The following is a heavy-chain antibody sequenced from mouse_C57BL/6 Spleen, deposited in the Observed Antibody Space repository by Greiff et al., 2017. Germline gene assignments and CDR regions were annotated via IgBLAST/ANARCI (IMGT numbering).Heavy chain of an antibody. J-gene: IGHJ2*01. Sequence: QVQLKQSGAELAKPGASVKLSCKASGYTFTSYWMHWVKQRPGQGLEWIGYINPSSGYTKYNQKFKDKATLTADKSSSTAYMQLSSLTYEYSAVYYCAKGAAQVPFDYWGQGTTLTVSS. V-gene: IGHV1-7*01. CDR2: INPSSGYT. D-gene: IGHD3-2*02. CDR3: AKGAAQVPFDY. CDR1: GYTFTSYW.